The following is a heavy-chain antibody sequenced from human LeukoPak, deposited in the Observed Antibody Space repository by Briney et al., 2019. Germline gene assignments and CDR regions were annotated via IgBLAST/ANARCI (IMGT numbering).Heavy chain of an antibody. CDR2: ISSSSSYI. D-gene: IGHD3-10*01. CDR1: GFTFSSYS. Sequence: PGGSLRLSCAASGFTFSSYSMNWVRQAPGKGLEWVSSISSSSSYIYYADSVKGRFTISRDNAKNSLYLQMNSLRAEDTAVYYCAREGYYGSGSYRRDDAFDIWGQGTMVTVSS. CDR3: AREGYYGSGSYRRDDAFDI. V-gene: IGHV3-21*01. J-gene: IGHJ3*02.